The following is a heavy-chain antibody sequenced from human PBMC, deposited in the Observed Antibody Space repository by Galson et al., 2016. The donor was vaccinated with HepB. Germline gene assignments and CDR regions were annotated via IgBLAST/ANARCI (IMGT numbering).Heavy chain of an antibody. D-gene: IGHD1-1*01. CDR3: AKSPSIPTGTPWWFDA. CDR1: GGSISSYY. Sequence: SETLSLTCAVSGGSISSYYWSWIRQPPGKGLEWIGHIYVSGSTNHNPSLKSRATISLDTSKNQVSLRLTSVTAADTALYYCAKSPSIPTGTPWWFDAWGQGTLVTVSS. V-gene: IGHV4-59*01. CDR2: IYVSGST. J-gene: IGHJ5*02.